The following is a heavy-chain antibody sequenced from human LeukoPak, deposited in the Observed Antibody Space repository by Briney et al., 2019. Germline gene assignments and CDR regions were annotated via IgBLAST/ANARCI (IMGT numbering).Heavy chain of an antibody. D-gene: IGHD2-15*01. CDR2: ISIRGGRT. CDR3: AKMGGLVVVAVPSDY. V-gene: IGHV3-23*01. J-gene: IGHJ4*02. CDR1: GFTFSSYA. Sequence: QAGGSLRLSCAASGFTFSSYAMSWVRQAPGEGLEWVAAISIRGGRTYYADSVKGRFTISRDNSKNTLSLQMNSLRAEDTAVYYCAKMGGLVVVAVPSDYWGQGTLVTVSS.